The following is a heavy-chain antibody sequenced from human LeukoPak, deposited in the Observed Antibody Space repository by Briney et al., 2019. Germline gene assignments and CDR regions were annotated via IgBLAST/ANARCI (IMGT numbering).Heavy chain of an antibody. CDR2: ISSSSSYI. V-gene: IGHV3-21*01. CDR3: ARDYRRLLNYYYGMDV. J-gene: IGHJ6*02. CDR1: GFTFSSYS. Sequence: GGSLRLSCAASGFTFSSYSMNWVRQAPGKGLEWVSSISSSSSYIYYADSVKGRFTISRDNAKNSLYLQMNSLRAEDTAVYYCARDYRRLLNYYYGMDVWGQGTTVTVSS. D-gene: IGHD2/OR15-2a*01.